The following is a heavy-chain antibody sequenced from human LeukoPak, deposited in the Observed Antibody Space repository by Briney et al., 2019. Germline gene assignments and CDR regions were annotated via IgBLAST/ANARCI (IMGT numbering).Heavy chain of an antibody. CDR2: IKQDGSEK. J-gene: IGHJ4*02. CDR1: GFTFSTYW. Sequence: GGSLRLSCAAAGFTFSTYWMSWVRQAPGKGLEWVANIKQDGSEKYYVDSVKGRFTISRDNAKNSLYLQMNSLRADDTAVYYCAKVRRFLEWVNYYFDYWGQGTLVTVSS. D-gene: IGHD3-3*01. CDR3: AKVRRFLEWVNYYFDY. V-gene: IGHV3-7*03.